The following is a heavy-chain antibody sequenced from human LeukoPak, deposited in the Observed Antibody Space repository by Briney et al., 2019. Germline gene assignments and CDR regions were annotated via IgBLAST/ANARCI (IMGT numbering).Heavy chain of an antibody. CDR2: FDPEDGET. D-gene: IGHD3-10*01. V-gene: IGHV1-24*01. J-gene: IGHJ4*02. CDR1: GYTLTELS. Sequence: ASVKVSCKVSGYTLTELSMHWVRQAPAKGLEWMGGFDPEDGETIYAQKFQGRVTMTEDTSTDTAYMELSSLRSEDTAVYYCATLRITMVRGAIDYWGQGTLVTVSS. CDR3: ATLRITMVRGAIDY.